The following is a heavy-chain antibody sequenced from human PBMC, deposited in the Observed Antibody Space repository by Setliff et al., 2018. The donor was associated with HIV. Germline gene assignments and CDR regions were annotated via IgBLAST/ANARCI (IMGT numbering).Heavy chain of an antibody. CDR2: INHSGTT. V-gene: IGHV4-34*01. CDR1: GGSFSSYY. J-gene: IGHJ1*01. Sequence: NPSETLSLTCAVYGGSFSSYYWNWIRQPPGKGLEWIGEINHSGTTNYNSSLKSRVTISEDSSKNQFSLRLTSVTAADTAVYYCARGRITGLYPGGEYFQHWGQGTVVTVSS. D-gene: IGHD2-8*02. CDR3: ARGRITGLYPGGEYFQH.